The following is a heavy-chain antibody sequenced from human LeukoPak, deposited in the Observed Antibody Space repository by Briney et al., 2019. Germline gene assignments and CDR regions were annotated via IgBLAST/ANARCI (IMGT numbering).Heavy chain of an antibody. Sequence: GGSLRLSCAASGFTFSTFEMTWVRQTPGKGLEWVSTISGSGGSTYYADSVKGRFTISRDNSKNTLYLQVNSLRAEDTAVYYCAKVRVGYKHTPDYWGQGTLVTVSS. J-gene: IGHJ4*02. D-gene: IGHD5-24*01. CDR1: GFTFSTFE. CDR3: AKVRVGYKHTPDY. V-gene: IGHV3-23*01. CDR2: ISGSGGST.